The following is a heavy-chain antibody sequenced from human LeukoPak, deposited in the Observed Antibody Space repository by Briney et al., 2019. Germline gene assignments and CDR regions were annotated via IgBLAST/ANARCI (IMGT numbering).Heavy chain of an antibody. CDR1: GFTVSSNY. CDR3: ARDQEDSGWSFDY. V-gene: IGHV3-66*01. D-gene: IGHD6-19*01. J-gene: IGHJ4*02. Sequence: GGSPRLSCAASGFTVSSNYMSWVRQAPGKGLEWVSVIYSGGSTYYADSVKGRFTISRDNSKNTLYLQMNSLRAEDTAVYYCARDQEDSGWSFDYWGQGTLVTVSS. CDR2: IYSGGST.